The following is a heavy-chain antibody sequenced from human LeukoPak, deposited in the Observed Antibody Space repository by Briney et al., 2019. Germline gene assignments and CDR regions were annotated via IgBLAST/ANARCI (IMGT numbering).Heavy chain of an antibody. V-gene: IGHV3-23*01. Sequence: GGSLRLSCAASGFTFSSYAMSWVRQAPGRGLEWVSSITGGDRSTHYADSVKGRFTISRDNSKNTLYLQMNSLRAEDTAVYYCAKDSTSYYYDSSGYYLVYWGQGTLVTVSS. CDR2: ITGGDRST. CDR3: AKDSTSYYYDSSGYYLVY. CDR1: GFTFSSYA. J-gene: IGHJ4*02. D-gene: IGHD3-22*01.